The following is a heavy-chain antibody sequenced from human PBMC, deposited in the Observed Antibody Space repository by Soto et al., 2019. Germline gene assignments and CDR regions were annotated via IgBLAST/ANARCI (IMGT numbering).Heavy chain of an antibody. CDR1: GFTFSSYG. Sequence: QVQLVESGGGVVQPGRSLRLSCAASGFTFSSYGMHWVRQAPGKGLEWVAVIWYDGSNKYYADSVKGRFTISRDNSKNTLYLQMNSLRAEDTAVYYCARDTIFEVVTRYGGAFDIWGQGTMVTVSS. V-gene: IGHV3-33*01. CDR3: ARDTIFEVVTRYGGAFDI. CDR2: IWYDGSNK. J-gene: IGHJ3*02. D-gene: IGHD3-3*01.